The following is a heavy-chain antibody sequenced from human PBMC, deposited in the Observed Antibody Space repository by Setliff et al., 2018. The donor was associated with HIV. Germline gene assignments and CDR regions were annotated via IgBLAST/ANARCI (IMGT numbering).Heavy chain of an antibody. Sequence: ASVKVSCKASGYTFTGYYMHWVRQAPGQGLEWMGWINPNSGGTNYAQKFQGRVTMTRDTFISTAYMELSRLRSDDTAVYYCARENLEGYYYYGMDVWGQGTTVTVSS. CDR1: GYTFTGYY. CDR2: INPNSGGT. D-gene: IGHD3-3*01. J-gene: IGHJ6*02. CDR3: ARENLEGYYYYGMDV. V-gene: IGHV1-2*02.